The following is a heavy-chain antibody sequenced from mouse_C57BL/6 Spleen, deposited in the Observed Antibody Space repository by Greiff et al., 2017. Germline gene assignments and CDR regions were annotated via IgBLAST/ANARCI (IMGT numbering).Heavy chain of an antibody. J-gene: IGHJ4*01. CDR2: IHPNSGST. D-gene: IGHD2-5*01. V-gene: IGHV1-64*01. Sequence: QVQLQQSGAELVKPGASVKLSCKASGYTFTSYWMHWVKQRPGQGLEWIGMIHPNSGSTNYNEKFKSKATLTVDKSSSTAYMQLSSLTSEDSAVYYCARWGTYYSNYDAMDYWGQGTSVTVSS. CDR1: GYTFTSYW. CDR3: ARWGTYYSNYDAMDY.